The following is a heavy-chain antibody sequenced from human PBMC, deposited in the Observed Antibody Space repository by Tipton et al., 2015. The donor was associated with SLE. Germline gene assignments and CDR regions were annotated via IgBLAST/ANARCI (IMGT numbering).Heavy chain of an antibody. Sequence: TLSLTCTVSGGSISSYYWSWIRQPPGKGLEWIGYIYYSGSTNYNPSLKSRVTISVDTSKNQFSLKLSSVTAADTAVYYCAREGGGSSTSCFIDYWGQGTLVTVSS. CDR2: IYYSGST. CDR1: GGSISSYY. J-gene: IGHJ4*02. CDR3: AREGGGSSTSCFIDY. D-gene: IGHD2-2*01. V-gene: IGHV4-59*01.